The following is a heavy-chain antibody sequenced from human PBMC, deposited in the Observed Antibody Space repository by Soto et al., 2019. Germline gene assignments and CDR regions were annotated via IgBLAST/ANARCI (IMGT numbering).Heavy chain of an antibody. CDR1: GGSFSGYY. CDR3: ARGRRIYFDL. Sequence: QVQLQQWGAGLLKPSETLSLTCAVYGGSFSGYYWSWIRQPPGKGLEWIGEINHSGSTNYNPSLXSXVXIXLDTSKNQFSLKLSSVTAADTAVYYCARGRRIYFDLWGRGTLVTVSS. V-gene: IGHV4-34*01. CDR2: INHSGST. J-gene: IGHJ2*01.